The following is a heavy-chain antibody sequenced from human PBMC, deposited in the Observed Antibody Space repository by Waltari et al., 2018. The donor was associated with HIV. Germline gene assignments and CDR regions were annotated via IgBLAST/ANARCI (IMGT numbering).Heavy chain of an antibody. V-gene: IGHV5-51*01. CDR2: SYPGDSHT. Sequence: EVQLVQSGAEVKKPGESLKISCNGSGYSFTSYWIGWVRHMAGKGPEWMGISYPGDSHTRYSPSFQGQVTISAYESISTAYLQWSSLKASDTAMYYWSAGDRSGSRLDPWGQGTLVTFSS. CDR3: SAGDRSGSRLDP. CDR1: GYSFTSYW. J-gene: IGHJ5*02. D-gene: IGHD3-22*01.